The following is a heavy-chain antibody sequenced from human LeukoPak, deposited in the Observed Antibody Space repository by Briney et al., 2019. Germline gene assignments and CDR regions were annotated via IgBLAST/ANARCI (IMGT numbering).Heavy chain of an antibody. D-gene: IGHD5-18*01. CDR2: VKGDGRTT. J-gene: IGHJ4*02. CDR1: GLTFSDFW. Sequence: GGSLRLSCAASGLTFSDFWMHWARQPPGKGLVWVALVKGDGRTTIYADSVKGRFTISRDNAKNTLYLQMNSLRADDSGVYYCATGHSYGYDYWGQGVLVTVSS. CDR3: ATGHSYGYDY. V-gene: IGHV3-74*01.